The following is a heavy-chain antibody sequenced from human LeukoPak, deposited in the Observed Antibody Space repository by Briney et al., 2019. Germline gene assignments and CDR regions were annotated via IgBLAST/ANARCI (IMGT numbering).Heavy chain of an antibody. CDR3: ARTTIPARAFDI. CDR1: GFTFSSYS. Sequence: PGGSLRLSCAASGFTFSSYSMNWVRQAPGKGLEWVSYISRSSSTIYYADSVKGRFTISRDDAKNSLYLQMNSLRAEDTAVYYCARTTIPARAFDIWGQGTMVTVSS. D-gene: IGHD1-1*01. CDR2: ISRSSSTI. J-gene: IGHJ3*02. V-gene: IGHV3-48*04.